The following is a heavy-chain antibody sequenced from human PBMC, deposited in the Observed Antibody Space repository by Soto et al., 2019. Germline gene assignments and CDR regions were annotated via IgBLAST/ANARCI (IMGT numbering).Heavy chain of an antibody. CDR2: ISHTDRLT. CDR3: ARDTGRASADL. V-gene: IGHV3-48*03. Sequence: EVQLAESGGDLVQPGGCLRLSFVGSGFTFSYYERNWVRQAPGKVLERVAFISHTDRLTHYPDSVKGRFTISRDNAQNSLYLEMTSLRVEDTGVYYCARDTGRASADLWGQGTLVTVSS. D-gene: IGHD6-13*01. CDR1: GFTFSYYE. J-gene: IGHJ5*02.